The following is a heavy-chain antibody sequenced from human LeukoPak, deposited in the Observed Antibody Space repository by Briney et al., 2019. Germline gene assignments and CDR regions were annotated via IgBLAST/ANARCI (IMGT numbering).Heavy chain of an antibody. J-gene: IGHJ4*02. D-gene: IGHD6-13*01. V-gene: IGHV4-39*07. Sequence: SETLSLTCTVSGGSISSTDYYWGWIRQPPGKGLEWIGSIYYSGSTYDNPSLKSRVTVSMDMSENQFSLRLNSVTAADTAVYYCARHSGYSSSWHDNSFDYWGQGTLVTVSS. CDR3: ARHSGYSSSWHDNSFDY. CDR2: IYYSGST. CDR1: GGSISSTDYY.